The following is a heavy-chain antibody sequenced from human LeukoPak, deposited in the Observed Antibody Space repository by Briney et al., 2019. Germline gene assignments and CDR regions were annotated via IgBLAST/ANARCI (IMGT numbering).Heavy chain of an antibody. D-gene: IGHD3-10*01. CDR2: INPSGGST. CDR1: GYTFTSYY. J-gene: IGHJ4*01. CDR3: ARANYYYGSGSYYTDLSFDY. Sequence: GASVKVSCKASGYTFTSYYMHWVRQAPGQGLEWMGIINPSGGSTSYAQKFQGRVTMTRDTSTSTVYMELSSLRSEDTAVYYCARANYYYGSGSYYTDLSFDYSGNGTLVTVSS. V-gene: IGHV1-46*01.